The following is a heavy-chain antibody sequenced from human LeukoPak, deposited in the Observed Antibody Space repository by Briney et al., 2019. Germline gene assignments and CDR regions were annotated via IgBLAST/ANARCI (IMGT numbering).Heavy chain of an antibody. D-gene: IGHD3-3*01. CDR1: GGTFSSYA. J-gene: IGHJ6*03. Sequence: GASVKVSCKASGGTFSSYAISWVRQAPGQGLEWMGGIIPIFGTANYAQKFQGRVTITADESTSTAYMELSSLRSEDTAVYYCARDKGYDFWSGRSDYYYYMDVWGKGTTVTVSS. CDR2: IIPIFGTA. V-gene: IGHV1-69*13. CDR3: ARDKGYDFWSGRSDYYYYMDV.